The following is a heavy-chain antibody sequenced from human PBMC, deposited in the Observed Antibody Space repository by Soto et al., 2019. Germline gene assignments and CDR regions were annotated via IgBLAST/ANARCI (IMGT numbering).Heavy chain of an antibody. Sequence: QAQLVQSGAEVKKPGSSVKVSCKASGGTFSSHTFSWVRQAPGQGLEWMGRIIPALGTATYAQKFQGRVTITADESANTVYMELNSLRSEGTAVYYCARPDFGDYWYFDLWGRGTLVTVSS. CDR2: IIPALGTA. D-gene: IGHD4-17*01. J-gene: IGHJ2*01. CDR3: ARPDFGDYWYFDL. V-gene: IGHV1-69*08. CDR1: GGTFSSHT.